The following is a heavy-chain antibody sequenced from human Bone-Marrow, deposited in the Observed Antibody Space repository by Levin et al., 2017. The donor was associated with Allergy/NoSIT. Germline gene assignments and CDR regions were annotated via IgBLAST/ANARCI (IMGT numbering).Heavy chain of an antibody. Sequence: KSGESLKISCKGSGYSFSTYWISWVRQMPGKGLEWMGVIYPDDSDTRYSPSFQGQVTISVDKSVNSAYLQWNSLKASDAANYYCARHSKGFFTDAFYQYPMDVWGPGTAVTVSS. V-gene: IGHV5-51*01. CDR1: GYSFSTYW. CDR2: IYPDDSDT. J-gene: IGHJ6*02. D-gene: IGHD2-2*01. CDR3: ARHSKGFFTDAFYQYPMDV.